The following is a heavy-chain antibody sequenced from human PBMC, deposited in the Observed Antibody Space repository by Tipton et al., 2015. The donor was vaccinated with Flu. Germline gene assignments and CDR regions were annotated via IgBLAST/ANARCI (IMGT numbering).Heavy chain of an antibody. CDR3: ARGVDILTGYYKGRVAFDI. CDR2: IYYSGST. D-gene: IGHD3-9*01. Sequence: TLSLTCTVSGGSISSYYWSWIRQPPGKGLEWIGYIYYSGSTNYNPPLKSRVTISVDTSKNQFSLKLSSVTAADTAVYYCARGVDILTGYYKGRVAFDIWGQGTMVTVSS. CDR1: GGSISSYY. J-gene: IGHJ3*02. V-gene: IGHV4-59*01.